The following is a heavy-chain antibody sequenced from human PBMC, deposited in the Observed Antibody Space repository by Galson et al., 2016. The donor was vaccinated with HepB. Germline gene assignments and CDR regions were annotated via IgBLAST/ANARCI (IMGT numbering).Heavy chain of an antibody. D-gene: IGHD1-14*01. CDR2: IRRDATQK. CDR1: GFTFSSYW. Sequence: SLRLSCAASGFTFSSYWMTWVRQTPGQGLEWVANIRRDATQKNYVDSVKGRFTISRDNAKNSLFLQMNSLRAEDTAVYYCARDRLTSVTRHWTGTTYSYYGMDVWGQGTTVTVSS. J-gene: IGHJ6*02. CDR3: ARDRLTSVTRHWTGTTYSYYGMDV. V-gene: IGHV3-7*01.